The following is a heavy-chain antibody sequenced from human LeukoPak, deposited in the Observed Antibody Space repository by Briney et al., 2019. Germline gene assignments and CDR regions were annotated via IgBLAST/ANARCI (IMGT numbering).Heavy chain of an antibody. D-gene: IGHD6-6*01. CDR1: GYTFNSHD. V-gene: IGHV1-8*01. J-gene: IGHJ4*02. CDR3: TRGGEYSASPGVD. Sequence: GASVKVSCKASGYTFNSHDINWVRQATGQGLEWMGWMNPYSGNTGYAQKFQGRVTMTRDTSTSTVNLELSSLRSEDTAVYYCTRGGEYSASPGVDWGQGTLVTVSS. CDR2: MNPYSGNT.